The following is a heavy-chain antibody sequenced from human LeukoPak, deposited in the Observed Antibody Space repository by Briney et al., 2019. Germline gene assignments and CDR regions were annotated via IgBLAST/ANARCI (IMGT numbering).Heavy chain of an antibody. J-gene: IGHJ5*02. CDR1: GYTFTSYD. CDR3: ARENYDFWSGYLNWFDP. Sequence: ASVTVSCKASGYTFTSYDINWVRQATGQGLEWMGWMNPNSGNTGYAQKFQGRVTMTRNTSISTAYMELSSLRSEDTAVYYCARENYDFWSGYLNWFDPWGQGTLVTVSS. V-gene: IGHV1-8*01. D-gene: IGHD3-3*01. CDR2: MNPNSGNT.